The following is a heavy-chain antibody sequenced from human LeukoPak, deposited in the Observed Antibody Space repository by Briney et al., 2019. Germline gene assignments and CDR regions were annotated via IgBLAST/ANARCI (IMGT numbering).Heavy chain of an antibody. J-gene: IGHJ6*02. Sequence: SETLSLTCTVSGGSISSYYWSWIRQPPGKGLEWIGYIYYSGSTNYNPSLKSRVTISVDTSKNQFSLKLSSVTAADTAVYYCARDKVYQDNYYYGMDVWGQGTTVAVSS. D-gene: IGHD2-2*01. CDR1: GGSISSYY. CDR2: IYYSGST. V-gene: IGHV4-59*01. CDR3: ARDKVYQDNYYYGMDV.